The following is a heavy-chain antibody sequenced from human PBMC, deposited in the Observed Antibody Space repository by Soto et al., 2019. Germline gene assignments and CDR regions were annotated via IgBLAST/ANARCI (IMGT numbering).Heavy chain of an antibody. CDR1: GFSFSTHY. J-gene: IGHJ4*02. D-gene: IGHD2-15*01. CDR3: ARDFKDGMAVATFDY. V-gene: IGHV3-48*02. CDR2: ISSSGSDI. Sequence: EVQLVESGGGLVQPGGSLRLSCAASGFSFSTHYMNWVRQAPGKGLEWVSCISSSGSDIYYTDSVKGRFTISRDNGKNSLYLQMNSLRDEDTAGYYCARDFKDGMAVATFDYWGQGALVTVSS.